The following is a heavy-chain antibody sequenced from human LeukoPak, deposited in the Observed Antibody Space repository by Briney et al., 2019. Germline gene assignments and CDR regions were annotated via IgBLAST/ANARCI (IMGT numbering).Heavy chain of an antibody. D-gene: IGHD3-9*01. CDR1: GFTFSSYW. Sequence: GGSLRLSCAASGFTFSSYWMSWVRQAPGKGLEWVANIKQDGSEKYYVDSVKGRFTISRDNAKNSLYLQMNSLRAEDTAVYYCARVPGEYYDILTGRYYFDYWGQGALVTVSS. CDR3: ARVPGEYYDILTGRYYFDY. J-gene: IGHJ4*02. CDR2: IKQDGSEK. V-gene: IGHV3-7*01.